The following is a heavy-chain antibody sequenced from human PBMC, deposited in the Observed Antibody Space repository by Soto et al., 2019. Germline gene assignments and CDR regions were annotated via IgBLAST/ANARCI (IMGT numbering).Heavy chain of an antibody. CDR3: ARASSSSSAAAY. D-gene: IGHD6-6*01. CDR1: GESISSGGYY. CDR2: IYDSEST. J-gene: IGHJ4*02. Sequence: QVQLQESGPGLVKASQTLSLICSVSGESISSGGYYWSWIRHHPGKGLEWIGYIYDSESTYYNPSLKSRVTLSMHTPKNHFAMKLSSVTAADTAVYYCARASSSSSAAAYWGQGTLITVSS. V-gene: IGHV4-31*03.